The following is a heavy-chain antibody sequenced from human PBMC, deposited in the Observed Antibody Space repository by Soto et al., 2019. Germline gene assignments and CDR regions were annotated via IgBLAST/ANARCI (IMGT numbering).Heavy chain of an antibody. CDR3: VRGDKGGFDL. J-gene: IGHJ3*01. V-gene: IGHV3-74*01. CDR2: IQNDGSRT. Sequence: EVQLVESEGGLVQRGGSLRLSGAASGLTFNYYWMHWVRQAPGQGLMWVSHIQNDGSRTTYADSVKGRFTISRDNAKNTLYLQMNSLRAEDTAVYYCVRGDKGGFDLWGQGTTVTVFS. D-gene: IGHD2-21*02. CDR1: GLTFNYYW.